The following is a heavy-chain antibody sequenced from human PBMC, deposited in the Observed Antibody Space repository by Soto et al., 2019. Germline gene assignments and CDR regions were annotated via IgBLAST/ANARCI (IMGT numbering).Heavy chain of an antibody. CDR1: RFTFSDYA. J-gene: IGHJ4*02. Sequence: QVQLVESGGGVVQPGRSLRLSCAASRFTFSDYAMQWVRQAPGKGLEWVAAVSYDGTNKYYADSVQGRFTISRDNSKNTLYLQRNSLRVEDAALYYCARSVTVFGVVGRFDKWGQGTPVTVSS. CDR3: ARSVTVFGVVGRFDK. CDR2: VSYDGTNK. D-gene: IGHD3-3*01. V-gene: IGHV3-30-3*01.